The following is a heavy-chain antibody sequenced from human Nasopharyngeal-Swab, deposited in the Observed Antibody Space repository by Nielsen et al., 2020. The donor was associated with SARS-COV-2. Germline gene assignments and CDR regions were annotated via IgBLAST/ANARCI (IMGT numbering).Heavy chain of an antibody. D-gene: IGHD2-2*01. Sequence: WVRQAPGQRLEWMGGINAGNGNTKYSQKFQGRVTITRDTSASTAYMELSSLRSEDTAVYYCARAVWVVPAAISPAHNWFDPWGQGTLVTVSS. CDR2: INAGNGNT. CDR3: ARAVWVVPAAISPAHNWFDP. J-gene: IGHJ5*02. V-gene: IGHV1-3*01.